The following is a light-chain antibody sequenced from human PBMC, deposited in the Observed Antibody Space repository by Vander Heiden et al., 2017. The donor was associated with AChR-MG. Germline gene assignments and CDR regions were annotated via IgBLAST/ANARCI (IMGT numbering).Light chain of an antibody. Sequence: DIQMTQSPSTLSASVGDGVTITCRASQSIATWLAWYQQKPGKAPKLLIFDVSTLQTGVPSRFRGRGSGTEFTLTIDGLQPDDFATYYCQQYHSHLSFGQGTKVGIK. CDR3: QQYHSHLS. CDR2: DVS. J-gene: IGKJ2*01. V-gene: IGKV1-5*01. CDR1: QSIATW.